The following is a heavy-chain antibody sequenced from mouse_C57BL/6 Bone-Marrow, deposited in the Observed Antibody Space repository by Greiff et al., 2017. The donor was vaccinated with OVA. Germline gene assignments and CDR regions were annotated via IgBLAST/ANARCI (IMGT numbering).Heavy chain of an antibody. D-gene: IGHD2-4*01. Sequence: EVQVVESGGGLVKPGGSLKLSCAASGFTFSSYAMSWVRQTPEKRLEWVATISDGGSYTYYPDNVKGRFTISRDNAKNNLYLQMSHLKSEDTAMYYCARDPYDYDYWGQGTTLTVSS. J-gene: IGHJ2*01. CDR1: GFTFSSYA. CDR3: ARDPYDYDY. V-gene: IGHV5-4*01. CDR2: ISDGGSYT.